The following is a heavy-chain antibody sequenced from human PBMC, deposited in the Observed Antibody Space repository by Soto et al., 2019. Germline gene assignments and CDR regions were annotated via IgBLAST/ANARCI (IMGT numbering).Heavy chain of an antibody. V-gene: IGHV4-30-4*01. J-gene: IGHJ3*02. Sequence: SETLSLTCTVSGGSISSGDYYWSWIRQPPGKGLEWIGYIYYSGSTYYNPSLKSRVTISVDTPKNQFSLKLSSVTAADTAVYYCASIEYSSPGAFDIWGQGTMVTVSS. D-gene: IGHD6-6*01. CDR1: GGSISSGDYY. CDR3: ASIEYSSPGAFDI. CDR2: IYYSGST.